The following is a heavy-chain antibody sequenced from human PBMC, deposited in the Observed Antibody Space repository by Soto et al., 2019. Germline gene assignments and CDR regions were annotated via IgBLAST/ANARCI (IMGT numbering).Heavy chain of an antibody. CDR3: AKAPQYSSGWFDY. J-gene: IGHJ4*02. D-gene: IGHD6-19*01. CDR1: GFTFSSYA. Sequence: GGSLRLSCAASGFTFSSYAMSWVRQAPGKGLEWVSAISGSGGSTYYADSVKGRFTISRDNSKNTLYLQMNSLRAEDTAVYCCAKAPQYSSGWFDYWGQGTLVTVSS. CDR2: ISGSGGST. V-gene: IGHV3-23*01.